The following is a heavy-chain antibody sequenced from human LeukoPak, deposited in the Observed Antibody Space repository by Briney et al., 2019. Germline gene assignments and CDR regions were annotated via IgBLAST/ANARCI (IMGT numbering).Heavy chain of an antibody. CDR3: AKGDSGSYGALDI. Sequence: GGSLRLSCAASGFTFSTYGMHWLRQAPGKGLEWVAVIWYDGSNKYHADSVKGRFAISRDNPKNTLYLQMNSLRAEDTAVYYCAKGDSGSYGALDIWGQGTMVTVSS. J-gene: IGHJ3*02. CDR1: GFTFSTYG. CDR2: IWYDGSNK. V-gene: IGHV3-33*03. D-gene: IGHD1-26*01.